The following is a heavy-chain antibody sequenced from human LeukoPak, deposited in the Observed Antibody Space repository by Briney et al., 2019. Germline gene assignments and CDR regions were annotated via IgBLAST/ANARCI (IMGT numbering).Heavy chain of an antibody. CDR1: GGSFSGYY. Sequence: SETLSLTCAVYGGSFSGYYWSRIRQPPGKGLEWIGEINHSGSTNYNPSLKSRVTISVDTSKNQFSLKLSSVTAADTAVYYCARGLVVPAYHYGMDVWGQGTTVTVSS. D-gene: IGHD2-2*01. V-gene: IGHV4-34*01. CDR3: ARGLVVPAYHYGMDV. J-gene: IGHJ6*02. CDR2: INHSGST.